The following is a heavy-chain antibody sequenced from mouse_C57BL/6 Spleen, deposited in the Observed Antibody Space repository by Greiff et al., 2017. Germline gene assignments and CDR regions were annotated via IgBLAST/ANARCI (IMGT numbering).Heavy chain of an antibody. V-gene: IGHV1-81*01. CDR3: AARGEPVPLDY. J-gene: IGHJ2*01. Sequence: VQLQESGAELARPGASVKLSCKASGYTFTSYGISWVKQRTGQGLEWIGEIYPRSGNTYYNEKFKGKATLTEDKSYSTAYMELRSLTSEDSAVYFCAARGEPVPLDYWGQGTTLTVSS. CDR1: GYTFTSYG. CDR2: IYPRSGNT.